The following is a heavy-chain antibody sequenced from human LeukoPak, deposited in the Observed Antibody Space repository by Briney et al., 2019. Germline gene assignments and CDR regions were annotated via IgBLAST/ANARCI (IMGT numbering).Heavy chain of an antibody. D-gene: IGHD3-9*01. V-gene: IGHV4-39*01. J-gene: IGHJ4*02. Sequence: SETLSLTCTVSGGSIGSTNYYWGWIRQPPGKGLEWIGSIYYSENTYYNPSHKSRVTISIDRSKNQFSLKLSSVTAADTAVYYCASERGAYYDVLTGPFDFWGQGTLVTVSS. CDR3: ASERGAYYDVLTGPFDF. CDR1: GGSIGSTNYY. CDR2: IYYSENT.